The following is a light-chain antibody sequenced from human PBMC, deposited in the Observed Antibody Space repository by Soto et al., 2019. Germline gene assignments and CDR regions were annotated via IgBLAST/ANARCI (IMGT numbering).Light chain of an antibody. J-gene: IGLJ1*01. CDR3: QVWDRKTAV. Sequence: SYELNQPVSVSVALGQTATITCGGDNIGSKNVHWYRQEAGQAPVLVIHRDSYRPSGIPERISGSNSGNTATLTITRAQGGDEADYYCQVWDRKTAVFGGGTKLTVL. V-gene: IGLV3-9*01. CDR2: RDS. CDR1: NIGSKN.